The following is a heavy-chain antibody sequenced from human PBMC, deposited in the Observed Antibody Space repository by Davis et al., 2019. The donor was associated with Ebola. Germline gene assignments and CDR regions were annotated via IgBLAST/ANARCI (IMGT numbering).Heavy chain of an antibody. Sequence: GESLKISCAASGFTVSSNYMSWVRQAPGKGLEWVSVIYSGGSTYYADSVKGRFTISRDNSKNTLYLQMNSLRAEDTAVYYCARELGDWNFVDYWGQGTLVTVSS. CDR3: ARELGDWNFVDY. CDR2: IYSGGST. V-gene: IGHV3-66*01. D-gene: IGHD1-7*01. J-gene: IGHJ4*02. CDR1: GFTVSSNY.